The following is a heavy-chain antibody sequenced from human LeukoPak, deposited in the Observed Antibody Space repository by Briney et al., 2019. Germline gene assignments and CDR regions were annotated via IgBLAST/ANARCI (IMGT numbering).Heavy chain of an antibody. CDR1: GFSVGSSG. V-gene: IGHV3-23*01. CDR3: AQGYLSGWYPN. D-gene: IGHD6-19*01. CDR2: ISLDGETT. Sequence: GGSLRLSCAVSGFSVGSSGMSWVRQGPGKGLEWISAISLDGETTYYADSVKGRFFISTDSSRDTLYLQLSSLRVEDTAVYYCAQGYLSGWYPNWGQGSLVSVSS. J-gene: IGHJ4*02.